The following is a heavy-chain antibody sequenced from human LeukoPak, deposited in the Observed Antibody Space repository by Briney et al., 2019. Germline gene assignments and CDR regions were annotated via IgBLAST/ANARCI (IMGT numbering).Heavy chain of an antibody. J-gene: IGHJ6*03. D-gene: IGHD2-21*01. CDR2: IYHSGST. Sequence: SETLSLTCTVSGYSISTGYYWGWIRQPPGKGLEWIGSIYHSGSTYYNPSLKSRVTISVDTSKNQFSLKLSSVIAADTAVYYCARVDWLANHYYYMDVWGKGTTVTISS. V-gene: IGHV4-38-2*02. CDR1: GYSISTGYY. CDR3: ARVDWLANHYYYMDV.